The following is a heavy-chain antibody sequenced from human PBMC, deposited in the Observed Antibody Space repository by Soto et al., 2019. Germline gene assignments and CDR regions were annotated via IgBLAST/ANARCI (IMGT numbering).Heavy chain of an antibody. D-gene: IGHD4-17*01. CDR3: ARGWATVTTRRVWFDP. Sequence: SATLSLTCTVSGGSISSYYWSWIRQPPGKGLEWIGYIYYSGSTNYNPSLKSRVTISVDTSKNQFSLKLSSVTAADTAVYYCARGWATVTTRRVWFDPWGQGTLVTVSS. J-gene: IGHJ5*02. CDR2: IYYSGST. V-gene: IGHV4-59*01. CDR1: GGSISSYY.